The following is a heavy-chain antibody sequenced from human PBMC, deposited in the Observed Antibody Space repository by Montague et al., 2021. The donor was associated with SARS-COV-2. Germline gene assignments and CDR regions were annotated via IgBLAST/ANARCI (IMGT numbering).Heavy chain of an antibody. D-gene: IGHD2-15*01. CDR1: GGSISSFY. V-gene: IGHV4-59*08. J-gene: IGHJ4*02. Sequence: SETLSLTCTVSGGSISSFYWSWFRLPPGKGLEWIGYISDSGSTNYNPSLTSRITMSVDTSKNQCSLKVNSVTAADTAWYYCARHYRATLPAVYWGQGTLVTVSS. CDR2: ISDSGST. CDR3: ARHYRATLPAVY.